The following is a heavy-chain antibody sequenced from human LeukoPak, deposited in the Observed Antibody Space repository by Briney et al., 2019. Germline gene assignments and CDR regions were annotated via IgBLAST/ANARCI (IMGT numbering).Heavy chain of an antibody. CDR3: ARDLEYCSGGSCYSDYYYYMDV. Sequence: ASVKVSCKASGYTFTSYYMHWVRQAPGQGLEWMRIINPSGGSTSYAQKFQGRVTMTRDMSTSTVYMELSSLRSEDTAVYYCARDLEYCSGGSCYSDYYYYMDVWGKGTTVTVSS. D-gene: IGHD2-15*01. CDR1: GYTFTSYY. V-gene: IGHV1-46*01. J-gene: IGHJ6*03. CDR2: INPSGGST.